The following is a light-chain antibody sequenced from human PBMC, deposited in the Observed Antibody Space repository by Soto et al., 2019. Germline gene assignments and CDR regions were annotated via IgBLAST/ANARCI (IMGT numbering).Light chain of an antibody. V-gene: IGKV3-20*01. CDR3: QQSFTTWT. CDR2: GVS. J-gene: IGKJ5*01. Sequence: EIVLTQPPGTLSLSPGERATLSCRASQSVSSNLACYQHKPGQAPRLLIYGVSGRATGIPDRFSGSGSGTDFTLTISRLEPEDFATYYCQQSFTTWTFGQGTRLEIK. CDR1: QSVSSN.